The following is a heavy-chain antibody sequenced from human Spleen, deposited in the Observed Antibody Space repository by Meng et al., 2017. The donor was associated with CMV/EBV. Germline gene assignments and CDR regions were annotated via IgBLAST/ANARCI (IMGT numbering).Heavy chain of an antibody. CDR1: AHSISSAYQ. CDR3: ARGSTSVTMIVVVITAASLAYDS. V-gene: IGHV4-38-2*02. J-gene: IGHJ4*02. Sequence: SETLSLTCTVSAHSISSAYQWAWIRQPPGKGLERIGEVNHSGITNYNPSLKSRVTISVDTSKNQFSLKLNSVTAADTAVYYCARGSTSVTMIVVVITAASLAYDSWGQGTLVTVSS. D-gene: IGHD3-22*01. CDR2: VNHSGIT.